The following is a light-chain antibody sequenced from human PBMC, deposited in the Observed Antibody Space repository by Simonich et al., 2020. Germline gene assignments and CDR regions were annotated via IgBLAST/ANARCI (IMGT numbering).Light chain of an antibody. J-gene: IGKJ1*01. Sequence: DVVMTQSPLSLPVTLGQPASISCRSSQSLVYRDGNTYLNWFQTRPGQSPRRLIYKVSDWDSGVQDRFSGSGSGTDFTLKISRVEAEDVGVYYCMQGTHWPWTFGQGTKVEIK. V-gene: IGKV2D-30*01. CDR3: MQGTHWPWT. CDR2: KVS. CDR1: QSLVYRDGNTY.